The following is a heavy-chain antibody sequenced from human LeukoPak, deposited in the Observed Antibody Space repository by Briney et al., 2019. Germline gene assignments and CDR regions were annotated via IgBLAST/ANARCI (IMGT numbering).Heavy chain of an antibody. CDR2: IHPRDSDT. Sequence: GESLKISCKGSGYSFTNYWIGWVRQMPGRGLEWMGIIHPRDSDTRYSPSFQGQVTISADKSISTAYPQWSSLKASDTAMYYCARRYCSGSSCYLFDYWGQGTLVTVSS. D-gene: IGHD2-15*01. J-gene: IGHJ4*02. V-gene: IGHV5-51*01. CDR1: GYSFTNYW. CDR3: ARRYCSGSSCYLFDY.